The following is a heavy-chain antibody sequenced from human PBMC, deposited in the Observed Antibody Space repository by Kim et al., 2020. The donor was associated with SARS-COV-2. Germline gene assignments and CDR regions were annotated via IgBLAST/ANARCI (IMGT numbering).Heavy chain of an antibody. D-gene: IGHD3-10*01. J-gene: IGHJ3*02. CDR1: GGSISSGSYY. V-gene: IGHV4-61*02. Sequence: SETLSLTCTVSGGSISSGSYYWNWMRQPAGKGLEWIGRIYTSGSNNYNPSLKSRVTISIDTSKNQFSLNLSSVTAADTAVYYCARGGHDGAKNALDIWGQGTMVTVSS. CDR2: IYTSGSN. CDR3: ARGGHDGAKNALDI.